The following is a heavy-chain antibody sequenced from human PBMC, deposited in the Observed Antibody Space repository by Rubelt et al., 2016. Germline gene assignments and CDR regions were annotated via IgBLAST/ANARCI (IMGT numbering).Heavy chain of an antibody. J-gene: IGHJ4*02. Sequence: VQLVESGGGLIQPGGSLRLSCAASGFTFSSYAMSWVRQAPGEGLEWVALISFDGSNKNYADSVKGRFTISRDNTKNTLNLQMKSLRAEDTGLYYCARVADTSGYLDYWGQGTLVTVSS. CDR3: ARVADTSGYLDY. CDR1: GFTFSSYA. V-gene: IGHV3-30*04. D-gene: IGHD3-22*01. CDR2: ISFDGSNK.